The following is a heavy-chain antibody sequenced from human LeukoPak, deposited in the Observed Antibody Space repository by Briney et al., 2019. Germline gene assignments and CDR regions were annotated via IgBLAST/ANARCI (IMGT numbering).Heavy chain of an antibody. CDR2: IYYSGST. V-gene: IGHV4-38-2*02. Sequence: SETLSLTCTVSGYSISSGYYWGWIRQPPGKGLEWIGSIYYSGSTYYNPSLKSRVTISVDTSKNQFSLKLSSVTAADTAVYYCASGLLQSYSSSWEPALDYWGQGTLVTVSS. J-gene: IGHJ4*02. CDR3: ASGLLQSYSSSWEPALDY. CDR1: GYSISSGYY. D-gene: IGHD6-13*01.